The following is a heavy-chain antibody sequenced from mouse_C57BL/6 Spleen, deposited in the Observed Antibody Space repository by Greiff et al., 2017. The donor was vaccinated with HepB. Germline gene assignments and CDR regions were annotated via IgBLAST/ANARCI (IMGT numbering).Heavy chain of an antibody. CDR2: IRNKANGYTT. V-gene: IGHV7-3*01. Sequence: EVMLVESGGGLVQPGGSLSLSCAASGFTFTDYYMSWVRQPPGKALEWLGFIRNKANGYTTEYSASVKGRFTISSDNSHSILDLPVNALRAEDSATYYCARSWVFDYWGQGTTLTVSS. CDR1: GFTFTDYY. D-gene: IGHD4-1*01. CDR3: ARSWVFDY. J-gene: IGHJ2*01.